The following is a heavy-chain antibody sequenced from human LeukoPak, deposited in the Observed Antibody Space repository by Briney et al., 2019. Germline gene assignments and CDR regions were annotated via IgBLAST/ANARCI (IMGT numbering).Heavy chain of an antibody. CDR1: GFTFNNAW. CDR2: VKSKTDGGTT. V-gene: IGHV3-15*01. CDR3: TSDPRIGRYFDY. Sequence: GGSLRLSCAASGFTFNNAWMNWVLQVPGKGLEWVGRVKSKTDGGTTDYAAPVKGRFTISRDDSENTLYLQMNSLKTEDTAVYYCTSDPRIGRYFDYWGQGTLVTVSS. D-gene: IGHD1-26*01. J-gene: IGHJ4*02.